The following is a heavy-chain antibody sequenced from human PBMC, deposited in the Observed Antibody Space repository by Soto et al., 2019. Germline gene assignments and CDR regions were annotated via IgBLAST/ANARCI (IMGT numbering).Heavy chain of an antibody. V-gene: IGHV3-23*01. CDR2: VSGRGGST. CDR1: GFTFNHYA. J-gene: IGHJ6*02. D-gene: IGHD4-17*01. CDR3: AKDSTVTTSLYFYYYGFDV. Sequence: VQLLESGGGLVQPGGSLRLACTASGFTFNHYAMSWVRQAPGQGLEWVSAVSGRGGSTKYADSVKGRFIISRDNSNSTLYLQMDSLRGEDTAVYYCAKDSTVTTSLYFYYYGFDVWGQGTTVTVSS.